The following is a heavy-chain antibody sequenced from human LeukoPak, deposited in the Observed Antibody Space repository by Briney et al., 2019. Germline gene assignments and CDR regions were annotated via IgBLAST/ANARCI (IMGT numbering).Heavy chain of an antibody. CDR3: ARDRNSYGTCHDY. CDR1: GGSFSGYY. V-gene: IGHV4-34*01. Sequence: SETLSLTCAVYGGSFSGYYWSWIRQPPGKGLEWIGEINHSGSTNYNPPLKSRVTISVDTSKNQFSLKLSSVTAADTAVYYCARDRNSYGTCHDYWGQGTLVTVSS. D-gene: IGHD5-18*01. CDR2: INHSGST. J-gene: IGHJ4*02.